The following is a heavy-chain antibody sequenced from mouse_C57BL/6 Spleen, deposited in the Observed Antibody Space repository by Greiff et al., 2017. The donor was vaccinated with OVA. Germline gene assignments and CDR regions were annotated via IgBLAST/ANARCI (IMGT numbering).Heavy chain of an antibody. CDR2: INYDGSST. Sequence: EVMLVESEGGLVQPGSSMKLSCTASGFTFSDYYMAWVRQVPEKGLEWVANINYDGSSTYYLDSLKSRFIISRDNAKNILYLQMSSLKSEDTATYYCARDYGSFYYFDYWGQGTTLTVSS. V-gene: IGHV5-16*01. CDR1: GFTFSDYY. D-gene: IGHD1-1*01. J-gene: IGHJ2*01. CDR3: ARDYGSFYYFDY.